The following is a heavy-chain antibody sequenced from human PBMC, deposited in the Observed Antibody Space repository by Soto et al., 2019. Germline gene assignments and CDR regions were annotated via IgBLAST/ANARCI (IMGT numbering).Heavy chain of an antibody. CDR3: ARDREYRATRPYYYYYMDV. CDR1: GYTFTSYA. D-gene: IGHD6-6*01. Sequence: ASVKVSCKASGYTFTSYAMHWVRQAPGQRLEWMGWINAGNGNTKYSQKFQGRVTITRDTSASTAYMELSSLRSEDTAVYYCARDREYRATRPYYYYYMDVWGKGTTVTVSS. V-gene: IGHV1-3*01. J-gene: IGHJ6*03. CDR2: INAGNGNT.